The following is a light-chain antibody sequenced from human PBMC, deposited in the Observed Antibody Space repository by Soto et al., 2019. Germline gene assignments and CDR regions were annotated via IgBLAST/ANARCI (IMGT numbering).Light chain of an antibody. Sequence: DIQMTQSPSTLSASVGDRVTITCRASQSISTWLAWYQLKPGKAPKVLISDASSLESGVPSRFSGSGSGTEFTLTISSLQPDDFATYYCQHYNSYSEAFGQGTKVDIK. CDR3: QHYNSYSEA. V-gene: IGKV1-5*01. CDR1: QSISTW. CDR2: DAS. J-gene: IGKJ1*01.